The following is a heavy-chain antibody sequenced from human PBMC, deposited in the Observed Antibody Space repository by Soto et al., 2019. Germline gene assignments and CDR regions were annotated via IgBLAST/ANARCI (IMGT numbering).Heavy chain of an antibody. CDR1: GGSISSSSYY. J-gene: IGHJ4*02. D-gene: IGHD6-13*01. V-gene: IGHV4-39*01. CDR3: ARHESGSSWLDY. Sequence: PSETLSLTCTVSGGSISSSSYYWGWIRQPPGKGLEWIGSIYYSGSTYYNPSLKSRVTISVDTSKNQFSLKLSSVTAADTAVYYCARHESGSSWLDYWGQGTLVTVSS. CDR2: IYYSGST.